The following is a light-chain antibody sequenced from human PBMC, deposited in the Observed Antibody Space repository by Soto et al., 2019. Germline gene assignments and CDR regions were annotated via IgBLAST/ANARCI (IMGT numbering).Light chain of an antibody. CDR2: GAS. J-gene: IGKJ1*01. CDR1: QSVRSN. CDR3: QQYGNSRGT. V-gene: IGKV3-20*01. Sequence: EIVMTQSPATLSVSPGERGTLSCRASQSVRSNLAWYQQKPGQAPRLLIYGASSRATGIPDRFSGSGSGTDFTLTISGLEPEDFAVYYCQQYGNSRGTFGQGTKVDIK.